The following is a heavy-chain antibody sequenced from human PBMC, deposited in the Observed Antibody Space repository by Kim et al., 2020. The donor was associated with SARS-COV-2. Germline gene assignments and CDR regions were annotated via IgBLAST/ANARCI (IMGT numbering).Heavy chain of an antibody. CDR1: GGTFSSYA. V-gene: IGHV1-69*13. D-gene: IGHD3-3*01. J-gene: IGHJ5*02. CDR3: ARWDGVVSRRGGGWFDP. CDR2: IIPIFGTA. Sequence: SVKVSCKASGGTFSSYAISWVRQAPGQGLEWMGGIIPIFGTANYAQKFQGRVTITADESTSTAYMELSSLRSEDTAVYYCARWDGVVSRRGGGWFDPWGQGTLVTVSS.